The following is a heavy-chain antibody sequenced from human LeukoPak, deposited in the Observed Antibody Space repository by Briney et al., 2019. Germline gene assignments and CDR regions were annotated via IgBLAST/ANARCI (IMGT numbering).Heavy chain of an antibody. D-gene: IGHD6-13*01. CDR2: IYYSGST. CDR1: GGSISSYY. Sequence: SETLSLTCTVSGGSISSYYWSWIRQPPGKGLEWIGYIYYSGSTNYNPSLKSRVTISVDTSKNQFSLKLSSVTAADTAVYYCAREGSSSSGAYFDYWGQETLVTVSS. V-gene: IGHV4-59*01. J-gene: IGHJ4*02. CDR3: AREGSSSSGAYFDY.